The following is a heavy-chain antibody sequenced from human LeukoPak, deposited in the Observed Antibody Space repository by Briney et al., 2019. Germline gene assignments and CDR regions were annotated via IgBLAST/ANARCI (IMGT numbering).Heavy chain of an antibody. D-gene: IGHD5-18*01. J-gene: IGHJ3*01. CDR3: ARSDNVDTALSN. CDR1: GYTFTSYD. V-gene: IGHV1-8*01. Sequence: ASVKVSCKASGYTFTSYDINWVRQATGQGLEWMGWMNPNSGNTGYAQKFQGRVTMTRNTSISTAYMELSSLRSEDTAVYYCARSDNVDTALSNWGQGTMVTVSS. CDR2: MNPNSGNT.